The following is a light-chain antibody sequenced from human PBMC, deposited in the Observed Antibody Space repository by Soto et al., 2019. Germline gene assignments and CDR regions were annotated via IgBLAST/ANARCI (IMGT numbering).Light chain of an antibody. J-gene: IGLJ3*02. CDR1: SSDVGAYNY. V-gene: IGLV2-8*01. CDR3: TSYVGNNMWV. Sequence: QSALTQPPSASGSPGQSVTISCTGTSSDVGAYNYVSWYQQYPGKAPKLMIYEVTKRPSGVPDRFSGSKSGNTASLTVSGLQGEDEADYCCTSYVGNNMWVFGGGTKLTVL. CDR2: EVT.